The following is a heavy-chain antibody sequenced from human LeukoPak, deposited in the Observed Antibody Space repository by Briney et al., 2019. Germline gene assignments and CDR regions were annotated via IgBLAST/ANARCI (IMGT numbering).Heavy chain of an antibody. CDR1: GASISSHY. J-gene: IGHJ5*02. D-gene: IGHD3-10*01. CDR2: IYPGGSI. CDR3: VGYGSGTWGWFDP. Sequence: SETLSLTCTVTGASISSHYWSWIRQPPGKGLECIGSIYPGGSIDYNPSLKSRATISGDSSKNHLSLKLTSVTAADTATYAKVGYGSGTWGWFDPWGQGTLVSVSA. V-gene: IGHV4-59*11.